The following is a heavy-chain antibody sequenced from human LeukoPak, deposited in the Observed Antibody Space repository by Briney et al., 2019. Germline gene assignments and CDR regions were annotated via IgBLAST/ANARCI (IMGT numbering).Heavy chain of an antibody. CDR3: ARDSSGWSKDY. V-gene: IGHV3-23*01. D-gene: IGHD6-19*01. CDR2: ISGSGGST. J-gene: IGHJ4*02. Sequence: GGSLRLSCAASGFSFSFYAMIWVRQAPGKGLEWVSTISGSGGSTYYADSVKGRFTISRDNSKSTLYLQMNSLRVDDTAVYYCARDSSGWSKDYWGQGTLVTVSS. CDR1: GFSFSFYA.